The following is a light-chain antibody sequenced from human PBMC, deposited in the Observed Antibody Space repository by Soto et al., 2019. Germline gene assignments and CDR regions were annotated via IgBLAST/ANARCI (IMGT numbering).Light chain of an antibody. J-gene: IGLJ1*01. CDR1: SNDVGAYNY. Sequence: QSVLTQPRSVSGSPGQSITVSCTGTSNDVGAYNYVSWYQQHPGTAPKLMIYDVSNRPSGVSNRFSGSKSGNTASLTISGLQAEDEADYYCTSYTSSRTYVFGTGTKVTVL. CDR3: TSYTSSRTYV. V-gene: IGLV2-14*03. CDR2: DVS.